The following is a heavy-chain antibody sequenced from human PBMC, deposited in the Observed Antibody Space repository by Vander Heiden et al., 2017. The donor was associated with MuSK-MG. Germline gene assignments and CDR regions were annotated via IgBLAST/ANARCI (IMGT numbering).Heavy chain of an antibody. J-gene: IGHJ4*02. D-gene: IGHD6-19*01. Sequence: QVQLQESGPGLVKPSETLSPTCTASGGSISSYYWSWIRQPPGKGLEWIGYIYYRGSTNYNPSLKSRVTISVDTSKNQFSLKLSSVTAADTAVYYCASGYSSGWYGYWGQGTLVNVAS. CDR2: IYYRGST. CDR3: ASGYSSGWYGY. V-gene: IGHV4-59*08. CDR1: GGSISSYY.